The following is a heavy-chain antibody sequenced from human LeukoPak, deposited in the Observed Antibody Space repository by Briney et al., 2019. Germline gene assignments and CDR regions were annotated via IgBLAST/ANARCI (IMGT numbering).Heavy chain of an antibody. V-gene: IGHV1-2*02. CDR2: IHPNSGGT. Sequence: ASVKVSCKASGFTFTGYYIHWVRQAPGQGLEWMGWIHPNSGGTNYAQTFQGRVTMTRDTSISTAYMELSRLGSDDTAVYYCARFKSTGWSKYPFDYWGQGTLVTVSS. CDR3: ARFKSTGWSKYPFDY. D-gene: IGHD1-1*01. J-gene: IGHJ4*02. CDR1: GFTFTGYY.